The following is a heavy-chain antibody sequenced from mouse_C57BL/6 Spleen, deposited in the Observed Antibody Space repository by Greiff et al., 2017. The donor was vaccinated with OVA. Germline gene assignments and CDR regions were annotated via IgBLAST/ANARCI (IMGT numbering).Heavy chain of an antibody. CDR1: GYTFTEYT. CDR2: FYPGSGSI. D-gene: IGHD2-3*01. V-gene: IGHV1-62-2*01. Sequence: VQLVESGAELVKPGASVKLSCKASGYTFTEYTIHWVKQRSGQGLEWIGWFYPGSGSIKYNEKFKDKATLTADKSSSTVYMELSRLTSEDSAVYFCARHEEADGYYVGYAMDYWGQGTSVTVSS. CDR3: ARHEEADGYYVGYAMDY. J-gene: IGHJ4*01.